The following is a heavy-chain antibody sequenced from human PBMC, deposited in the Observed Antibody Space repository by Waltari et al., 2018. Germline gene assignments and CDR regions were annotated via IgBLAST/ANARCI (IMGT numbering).Heavy chain of an antibody. CDR1: GFTFSRFA. CDR2: IAYDGSNK. D-gene: IGHD6-19*01. CDR3: ARGDSSGWYGVGDY. J-gene: IGHJ4*02. Sequence: QVQLVESGGGVVQPGRSLRLSCAGSGFTFSRFAMHWVRQAPGKGLEWVAVIAYDGSNKYYADSVKGRFAISRDNSKNTLYLQMNSLRAEDTAVYYCARGDSSGWYGVGDYWGQGTLVTVSS. V-gene: IGHV3-30*09.